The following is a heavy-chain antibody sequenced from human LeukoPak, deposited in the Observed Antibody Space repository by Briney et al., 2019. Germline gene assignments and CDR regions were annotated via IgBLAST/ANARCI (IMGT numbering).Heavy chain of an antibody. CDR1: GFTFSDYY. V-gene: IGHV3-11*01. J-gene: IGHJ3*02. CDR3: ARGGLYCSGSNCYSHAFDM. Sequence: PGGSLRLSCAASGFTFSDYYMSWIRQAPGKGLEWVSYISSSGSTIYYADSVKGRFTFSRDNSKNTLYLQMNSLRAEDTAVYYCARGGLYCSGSNCYSHAFDMWGQGTMVTVSS. D-gene: IGHD2-15*01. CDR2: ISSSGSTI.